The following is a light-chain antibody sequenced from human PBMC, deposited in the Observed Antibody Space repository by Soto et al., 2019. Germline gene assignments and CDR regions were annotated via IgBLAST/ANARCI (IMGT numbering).Light chain of an antibody. CDR2: DAS. CDR1: QSVSTY. V-gene: IGKV3-11*01. Sequence: IVLTQSPATLSFSPEERATLSCRASQSVSTYLAWYKQRPGQAPRLLIYDASYRATDIPPRFSGSGSGTEFTLTISSLQPEDFAVYYCQQRHMWPITFGQGTRLEIK. CDR3: QQRHMWPIT. J-gene: IGKJ5*01.